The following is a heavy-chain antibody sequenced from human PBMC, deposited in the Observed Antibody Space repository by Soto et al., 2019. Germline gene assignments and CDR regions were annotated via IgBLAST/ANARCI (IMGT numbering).Heavy chain of an antibody. Sequence: ESLKISCAASGFTFSSYSMNWVRQAPGKGLEWVSPISSSSSYIYYADSVKGRFTISRDNAKNSLYLQMNSLRAEDTAVYYCASEGGDECSGGSCYSEASLWFDPWGQGTLVTVSS. CDR1: GFTFSSYS. D-gene: IGHD2-15*01. CDR2: ISSSSSYI. CDR3: ASEGGDECSGGSCYSEASLWFDP. V-gene: IGHV3-21*01. J-gene: IGHJ5*02.